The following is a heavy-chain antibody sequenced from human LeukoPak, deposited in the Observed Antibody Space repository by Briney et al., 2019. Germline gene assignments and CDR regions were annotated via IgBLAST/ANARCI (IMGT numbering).Heavy chain of an antibody. CDR1: GFSLSTSGMC. D-gene: IGHD1-26*01. Sequence: SGPTLVNPTQTLTLTCTFSGFSLSTSGMCVSWIRQPPGKALEWLARIDWDDDKYYSTSLKTRLTISKDTSKNQVVLTMTNMDPVDTATYYCARIIVGATHGSFDYWGQGTLVTVSS. V-gene: IGHV2-70*11. CDR2: IDWDDDK. CDR3: ARIIVGATHGSFDY. J-gene: IGHJ4*02.